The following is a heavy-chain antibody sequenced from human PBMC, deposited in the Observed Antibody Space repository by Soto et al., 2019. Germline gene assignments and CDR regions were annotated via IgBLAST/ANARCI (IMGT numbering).Heavy chain of an antibody. CDR3: EREYTAWPLAYGLGV. CDR2: ISSRSDI. D-gene: IGHD2-2*02. CDR1: GCSLSNYS. V-gene: IGHV3-21*01. J-gene: IGHJ6*02. Sequence: GFLRVSCVASGCSLSNYSINWVRHAPGKGLEWVSSISSRSDIYYADSVKGRFTISRDNAKNSVSLQMNSLRAEDTAVYYCEREYTAWPLAYGLGVWGQGSTVTVSS.